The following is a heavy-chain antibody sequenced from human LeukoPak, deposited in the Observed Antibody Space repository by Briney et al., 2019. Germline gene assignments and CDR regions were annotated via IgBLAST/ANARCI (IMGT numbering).Heavy chain of an antibody. V-gene: IGHV3-23*01. CDR3: ARARNYYDSSGLDY. J-gene: IGHJ4*02. CDR2: ILGGAGST. D-gene: IGHD3-22*01. Sequence: PGGSLRLSCSASGFSFSSDGMSSVRQAPGKGLEWVSGILGGAGSTYYADSVKGRFTISRDNAKNSLYLQMNSLRAEDTAVYYCARARNYYDSSGLDYWGQGTLVTVSS. CDR1: GFSFSSDG.